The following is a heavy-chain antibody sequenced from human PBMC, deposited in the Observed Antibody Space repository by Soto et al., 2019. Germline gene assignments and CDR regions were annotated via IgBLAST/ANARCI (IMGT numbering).Heavy chain of an antibody. CDR1: GFDFSDFS. CDR3: AREKRHNLLGGRFVMDV. CDR2: ISPRSDYI. J-gene: IGHJ6*02. Sequence: DVQLVESGGGLVKPGGSLRLSCVVSGFDFSDFSINWVRQAPGKGLEWVSSISPRSDYIYYADSLKGRFTVSRDNAKKSLFLQLNSLRADDTAVYYCAREKRHNLLGGRFVMDVWGQGTTVSVSS. D-gene: IGHD6-6*01. V-gene: IGHV3-21*01.